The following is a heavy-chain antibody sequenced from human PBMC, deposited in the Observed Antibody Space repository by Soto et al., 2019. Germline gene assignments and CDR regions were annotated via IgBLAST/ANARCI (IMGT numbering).Heavy chain of an antibody. CDR1: GFTFSSYA. Sequence: PGGSLRLSCVASGFTFSSYAMSWVRQAPGKGLEWVSTISDSGGNTNYADSVKGRFTVSRDKTKNTLYMQMSSLRADDTAVYYCAKDQATGTTRGRPSEIWGQGTMVTVSS. D-gene: IGHD1-1*01. J-gene: IGHJ3*02. CDR3: AKDQATGTTRGRPSEI. V-gene: IGHV3-23*01. CDR2: ISDSGGNT.